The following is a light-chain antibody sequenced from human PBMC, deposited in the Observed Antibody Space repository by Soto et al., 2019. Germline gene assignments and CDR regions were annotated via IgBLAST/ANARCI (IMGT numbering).Light chain of an antibody. CDR1: QSVSSSY. V-gene: IGKV3-20*01. CDR2: GAS. CDR3: QQYGSSRWT. Sequence: EIVLTQSPGTLSLSPGERATLSCRASQSVSSSYLAWYQQKPGQAPRLLIYGASSRATGIPDRFSGSGSGTDFTLTISRLEPEDFPVYYCQQYGSSRWTFSQGTKV. J-gene: IGKJ1*01.